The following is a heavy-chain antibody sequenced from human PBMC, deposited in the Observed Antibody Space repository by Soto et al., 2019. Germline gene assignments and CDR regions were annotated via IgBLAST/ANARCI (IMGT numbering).Heavy chain of an antibody. Sequence: QVQLVQSEAEVKKPGASVKVSCKASGYTITSYGISWVRQAPGQGLEWMGWISAYNGNTNYAQKLQGRVTMTADTSTSTAYMELRSLRSDDTAVYYCARAVLLWFGEVDYFDYWGQGTLVTVSS. D-gene: IGHD3-10*01. CDR3: ARAVLLWFGEVDYFDY. J-gene: IGHJ4*02. CDR2: ISAYNGNT. CDR1: GYTITSYG. V-gene: IGHV1-18*04.